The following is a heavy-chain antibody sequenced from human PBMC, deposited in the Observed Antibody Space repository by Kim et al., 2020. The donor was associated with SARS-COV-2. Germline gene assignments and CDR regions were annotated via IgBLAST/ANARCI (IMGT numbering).Heavy chain of an antibody. CDR3: ARVSYSSYWSTRENWFDP. CDR2: IYYSGST. CDR1: GGSISSGGYY. J-gene: IGHJ5*02. V-gene: IGHV4-31*03. D-gene: IGHD3-10*01. Sequence: SETLSLTCTVSGGSISSGGYYWSWIRQHPGKGLEWIGYIYYSGSTYYNPSLKSRVTISVDTSKNQFSLKLSSVTAADTAVYYCARVSYSSYWSTRENWFDPWGEGTLVTVSS.